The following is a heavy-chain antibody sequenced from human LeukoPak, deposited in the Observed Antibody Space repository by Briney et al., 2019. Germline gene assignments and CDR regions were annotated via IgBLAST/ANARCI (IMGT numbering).Heavy chain of an antibody. D-gene: IGHD6-13*01. J-gene: IGHJ4*02. V-gene: IGHV4-34*01. CDR3: ARVRANWYEDY. CDR1: GGSFSGYY. Sequence: PSETLSLTCAVYGGSFSGYYWSWIRQPPGKGLEWIGEINHSGSTNYNPSLKSRVTISVDTSKNQFSLKLSSVTAEDTAVYYCARVRANWYEDYWGQGTLVTVSS. CDR2: INHSGST.